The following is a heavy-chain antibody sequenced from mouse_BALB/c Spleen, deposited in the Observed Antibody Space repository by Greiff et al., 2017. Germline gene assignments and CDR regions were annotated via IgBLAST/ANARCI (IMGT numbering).Heavy chain of an antibody. CDR2: IDPETGGT. Sequence: QVQLKESGAELVRPGASVTLSCKASGYTFTDYEMHWVKQTPVHGLEWIGAIDPETGGTAYNQKFKGKATLTADKSSSTAYMELRSLTSEDSAVYYCTRRVPVGFADWGQGTLVTVSA. V-gene: IGHV1-15*01. J-gene: IGHJ3*01. D-gene: IGHD2-14*01. CDR1: GYTFTDYE. CDR3: TRRVPVGFAD.